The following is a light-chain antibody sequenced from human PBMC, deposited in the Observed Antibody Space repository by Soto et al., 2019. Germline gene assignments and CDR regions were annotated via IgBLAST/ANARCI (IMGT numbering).Light chain of an antibody. CDR3: SSFTSNRIYV. Sequence: QSVLTQPTSVSGSPGQSITISCTGNHNDIGTYDYVSWYQQHPGRAPRLLIYGVTTRPSGISDRFSASKSGLTASLTISGLRPEDEADYYCSSFTSNRIYVFGPGTKATVL. CDR1: HNDIGTYDY. V-gene: IGLV2-14*03. CDR2: GVT. J-gene: IGLJ1*01.